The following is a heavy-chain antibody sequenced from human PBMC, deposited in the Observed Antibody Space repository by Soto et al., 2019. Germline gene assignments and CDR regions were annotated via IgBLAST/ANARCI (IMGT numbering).Heavy chain of an antibody. CDR3: ARERSSSKRFAP. J-gene: IGHJ5*02. CDR1: GYTFTSYD. CDR2: INPNSGNT. D-gene: IGHD3-16*02. V-gene: IGHV1-8*01. Sequence: QVQLVQSGAEVKKPGASVKVSCKASGYTFTSYDINWVRQATGQGLEWMGWINPNSGNTGYAQKFQGRVTMTRNTSTSTAYMELSSLRSEDPAVYYCARERSSSKRFAPWGEGTLVTVSS.